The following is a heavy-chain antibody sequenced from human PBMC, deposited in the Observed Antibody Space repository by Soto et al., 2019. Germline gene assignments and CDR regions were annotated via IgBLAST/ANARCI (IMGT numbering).Heavy chain of an antibody. J-gene: IGHJ4*02. CDR3: ARRVRGARSGYVDY. D-gene: IGHD3-3*01. CDR2: ISSSSSTI. Sequence: EVQLVESGGGLVQPGGSLRLSCAASGFTFSSYSMNWVRQAPGKGLEWVSYISSSSSTIYYADSVKGRFTISRDNAKNSLYRQMNSLRAEDTAVYYCARRVRGARSGYVDYWGQGTLVTVSS. V-gene: IGHV3-48*01. CDR1: GFTFSSYS.